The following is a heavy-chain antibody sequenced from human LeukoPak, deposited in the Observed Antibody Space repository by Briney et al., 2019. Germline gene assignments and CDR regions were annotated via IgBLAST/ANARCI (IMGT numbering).Heavy chain of an antibody. V-gene: IGHV3-33*01. D-gene: IGHD2-2*01. CDR1: GFIFSSYD. CDR2: IWYDGSNK. Sequence: PGGSLRLSCAASGFIFSSYDMHWVRQAPGKGLEWVAVIWYDGSNKYFAASVKGRFSISRDNSKNTLFLQMNTLRAEDTALYYCARDYAHSYGQFDYWGQGALVTVSS. J-gene: IGHJ4*02. CDR3: ARDYAHSYGQFDY.